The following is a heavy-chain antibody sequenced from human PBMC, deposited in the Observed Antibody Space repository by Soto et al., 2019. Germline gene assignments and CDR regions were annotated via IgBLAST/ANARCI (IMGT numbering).Heavy chain of an antibody. Sequence: SETLSLTCGVSGVSISVDSWWGWVRQTPGKGLEWIGEVSGSGYTRYNPSLKSRVSISVDKSRHHFSLNLTSLSAADTAVYFCARVLEGGPYNWFDSWGPGSLVTVSS. CDR1: GVSISVDSW. V-gene: IGHV4-4*02. CDR3: ARVLEGGPYNWFDS. CDR2: VSGSGYT. J-gene: IGHJ5*01. D-gene: IGHD1-1*01.